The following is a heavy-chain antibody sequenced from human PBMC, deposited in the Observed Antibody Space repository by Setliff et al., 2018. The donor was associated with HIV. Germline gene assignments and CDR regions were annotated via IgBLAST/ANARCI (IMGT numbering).Heavy chain of an antibody. CDR1: GDSISNYY. D-gene: IGHD3-10*01. Sequence: KTSETLSLTCTVSGDSISNYYWSWIRQPPGRGLEWIGYIYNSASTNYNPSLKSRVTISVDTSKKQFSLKLNSVTAADTAVYYCARHVRYSGSGSYSFDYWGQGTLVTVSS. J-gene: IGHJ4*02. V-gene: IGHV4-59*08. CDR2: IYNSAST. CDR3: ARHVRYSGSGSYSFDY.